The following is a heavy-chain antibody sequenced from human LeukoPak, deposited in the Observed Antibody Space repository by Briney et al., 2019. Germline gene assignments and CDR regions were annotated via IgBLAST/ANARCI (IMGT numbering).Heavy chain of an antibody. CDR3: ARDMRRKEGYGDYTYYFDY. Sequence: SETLSLTCTVSGGSISSSSYYWGWIRQPPGKGLEWIGYIYYSGSTYYNPSLKSRVTISVDTSKNQFSLKLSSVTAADTAVYYCARDMRRKEGYGDYTYYFDYWGQGTLVTVSS. CDR2: IYYSGST. CDR1: GGSISSSSYY. V-gene: IGHV4-30-4*08. D-gene: IGHD4-17*01. J-gene: IGHJ4*02.